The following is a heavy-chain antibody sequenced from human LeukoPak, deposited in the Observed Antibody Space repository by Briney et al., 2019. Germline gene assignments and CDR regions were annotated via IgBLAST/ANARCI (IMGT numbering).Heavy chain of an antibody. J-gene: IGHJ4*02. CDR1: GYSFTNYW. D-gene: IGHD3-16*01. Sequence: GESLKISCKGSGYSFTNYWIAWLRQMPGIGLEWMGIVYPDDSDARYNPSFQGQVTISADKSISTAYLQWSSLEASDTAIFYCARQSASVLTKTGGLYYFDFWGQGTLVTVSS. V-gene: IGHV5-51*01. CDR2: VYPDDSDA. CDR3: ARQSASVLTKTGGLYYFDF.